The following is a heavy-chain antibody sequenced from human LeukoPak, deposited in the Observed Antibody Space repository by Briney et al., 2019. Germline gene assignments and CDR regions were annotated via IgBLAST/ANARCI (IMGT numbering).Heavy chain of an antibody. D-gene: IGHD2-2*01. CDR1: GYTFTSYD. J-gene: IGHJ4*02. V-gene: IGHV1-8*01. CDR2: MNPNSGNR. Sequence: GASVKVSCKASGYTFTSYDINWVRQATGQGLEWMGWMNPNSGNRGYAQKFQGRVTMTRNTSTSTAYMELSSLRSEDTAVYYCARGSRGHPRYCSSTSCYGRYYFDYWGQGTLVTVSS. CDR3: ARGSRGHPRYCSSTSCYGRYYFDY.